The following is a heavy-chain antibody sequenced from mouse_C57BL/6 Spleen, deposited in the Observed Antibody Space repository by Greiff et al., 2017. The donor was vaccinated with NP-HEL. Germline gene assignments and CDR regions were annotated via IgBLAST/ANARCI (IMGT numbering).Heavy chain of an antibody. CDR2: INPNNGGT. V-gene: IGHV1-22*01. Sequence: EVQLQQSGPELVKPGASVKMSCKASGYTFTDYNMHWVKPSHGKSLEWIGYINPNNGGTSYNQKFKGKAKLTVNKSSSTAYLELRSLTSEDSAVYYCAREEEIYDYVFDYGGQGTTLTVSS. CDR3: AREEEIYDYVFDY. J-gene: IGHJ2*01. CDR1: GYTFTDYN. D-gene: IGHD2-4*01.